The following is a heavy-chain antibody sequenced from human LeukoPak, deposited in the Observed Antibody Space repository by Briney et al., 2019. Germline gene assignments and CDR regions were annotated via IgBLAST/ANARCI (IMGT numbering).Heavy chain of an antibody. CDR3: ARLGGAPFDY. V-gene: IGHV3-48*01. D-gene: IGHD1-26*01. CDR1: GFIFSSYS. CDR2: ISSSSSTM. Sequence: SGGSLRLSCAASGFIFSSYSMNWVRQAPGKGLEWVSYISSSSSTMYYADSVKGRFSISRDNAKNSLYLQMNSLRAEDTAVYYCARLGGAPFDYWGQGTLVTVSS. J-gene: IGHJ4*02.